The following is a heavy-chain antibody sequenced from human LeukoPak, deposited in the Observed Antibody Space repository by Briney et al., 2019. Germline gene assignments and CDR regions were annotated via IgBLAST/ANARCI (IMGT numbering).Heavy chain of an antibody. CDR2: ISGSGGST. V-gene: IGHV3-23*01. D-gene: IGHD3-22*01. J-gene: IGHJ3*02. CDR3: AKELSGITMIVVSSFDI. CDR1: GFTFSNYA. Sequence: GGFLRLSCTASGFTFSNYAMSWVRQAPGKGLEWVSAISGSGGSTYYADSVKGRFTISRDNSENTLYLQMSSLRAEDTAIYYCAKELSGITMIVVSSFDIWGQGTMVTVSS.